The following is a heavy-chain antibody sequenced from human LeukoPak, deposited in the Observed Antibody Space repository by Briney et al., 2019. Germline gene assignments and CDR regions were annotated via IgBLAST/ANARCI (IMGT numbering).Heavy chain of an antibody. V-gene: IGHV1-2*06. CDR1: GYTFTGYY. CDR2: INPNSGGT. D-gene: IGHD6-19*01. Sequence: GASVKVSCKASGYTFTGYYMHWVRQAPGQGLEWMGRINPNSGGTNYAQKFQGRVTMTRDTSISTAYMELSRLRSDDTAVYYCARESSSGGTDLDYWGQGTLVTVSS. CDR3: ARESSSGGTDLDY. J-gene: IGHJ4*02.